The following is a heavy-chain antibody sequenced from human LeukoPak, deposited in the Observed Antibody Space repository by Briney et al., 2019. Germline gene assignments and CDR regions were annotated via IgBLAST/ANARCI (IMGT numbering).Heavy chain of an antibody. CDR1: GGSFSGYY. CDR3: ARDRGNSV. D-gene: IGHD4-23*01. J-gene: IGHJ4*02. CDR2: INHSGST. Sequence: SETLSLTCAVYGGSFSGYYWSWIRQPPGKGLEWIGEINHSGSTNYNPSLKSRVTISVDTSKNQFSLKLSSVTAADTAVYYCARDRGNSVWGQGTLVTVSS. V-gene: IGHV4-34*01.